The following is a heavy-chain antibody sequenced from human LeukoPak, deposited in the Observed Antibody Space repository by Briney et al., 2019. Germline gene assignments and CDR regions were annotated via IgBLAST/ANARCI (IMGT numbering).Heavy chain of an antibody. CDR1: GYTFTSYD. J-gene: IGHJ6*03. V-gene: IGHV1-18*01. CDR3: ARAIFGRYYYMDV. Sequence: ASVKVSCKASGYTFTSYDINWVRQAPGQGLEWMGWINPYSGNTDYAQNLQGRVTMTTDTSTSTAYMEVRSLRSDDTAVFYCARAIFGRYYYMDVWGKGTTVTVSS. D-gene: IGHD3-3*01. CDR2: INPYSGNT.